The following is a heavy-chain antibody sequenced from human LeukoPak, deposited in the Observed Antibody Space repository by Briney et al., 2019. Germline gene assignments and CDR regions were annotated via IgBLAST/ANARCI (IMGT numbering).Heavy chain of an antibody. CDR3: ARAGIAAADSNWFDP. D-gene: IGHD6-13*01. CDR2: ISSSGSTI. CDR1: GFTFSSSW. J-gene: IGHJ5*02. Sequence: GGSLRLSCAASGFTFSSSWMNWVRQAPGKGLEWVSYISSSGSTIYYADSVKGRFTISRDNAKNSLYLQMNSLRAEDTAVYYCARAGIAAADSNWFDPWGQGTLVTVSS. V-gene: IGHV3-48*04.